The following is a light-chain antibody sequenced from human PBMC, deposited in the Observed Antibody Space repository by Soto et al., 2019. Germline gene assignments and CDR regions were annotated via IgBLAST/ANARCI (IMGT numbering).Light chain of an antibody. CDR3: QQYYSTPPT. CDR1: QSGLYSSNNKNY. CDR2: WAS. Sequence: DLVMTQSPDSLAVSLGERATINCKSSQSGLYSSNNKNYLAWYQQKPGQPPKLLIYWASTRESGVPARFSGSGSGTDFTLTISSLQAEDVAVYYCQQYYSTPPTFGQGTKVDIK. V-gene: IGKV4-1*01. J-gene: IGKJ1*01.